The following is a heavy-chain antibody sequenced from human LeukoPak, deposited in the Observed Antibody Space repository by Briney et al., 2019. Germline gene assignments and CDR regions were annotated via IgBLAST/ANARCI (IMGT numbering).Heavy chain of an antibody. D-gene: IGHD3-3*01. V-gene: IGHV4-30-4*08. Sequence: SQTLSLTCTVSGGSISSGDYYWSWIRQPPGKGLKWIGYIYYSGSTYYNPSLKSRVTISVDTSKNQFSLKLSSVTAADTAVYYCAGTYYDFTSPFDYWGQGTLVTVSS. CDR2: IYYSGST. J-gene: IGHJ4*02. CDR1: GGSISSGDYY. CDR3: AGTYYDFTSPFDY.